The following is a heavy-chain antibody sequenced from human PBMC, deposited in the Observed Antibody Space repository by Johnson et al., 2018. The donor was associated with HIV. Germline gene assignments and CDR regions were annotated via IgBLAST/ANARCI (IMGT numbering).Heavy chain of an antibody. CDR1: GFTFSDHY. J-gene: IGHJ3*02. D-gene: IGHD3-3*01. CDR3: ARTSLEWLLFAFDI. V-gene: IGHV3-66*01. CDR2: IYSGGST. Sequence: EVQLVESGGGLVQPGGSLRLSCAASGFTFSDHYMDWVRQAPGKGLEWVSVIYSGGSTYYADSVKGRFTISRDNSKNTLYLQMNSLRAEDTAVYYCARTSLEWLLFAFDIWGQGTMVTVSS.